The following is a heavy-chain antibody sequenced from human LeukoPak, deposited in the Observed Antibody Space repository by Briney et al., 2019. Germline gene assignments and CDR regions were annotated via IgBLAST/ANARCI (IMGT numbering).Heavy chain of an antibody. V-gene: IGHV3-20*01. CDR2: INWNGGST. D-gene: IGHD6-13*01. J-gene: IGHJ4*02. CDR3: ARERIAAAGTNRRGFDY. Sequence: PGGSLRLSCAASGFTFDDYGMSWVRQAPGKGLEWVSGINWNGGSTGYADSVKGRFTISRDNAKNSLYPQMNSLRAEDTALYHCARERIAAAGTNRRGFDYWGQGTLVTVSS. CDR1: GFTFDDYG.